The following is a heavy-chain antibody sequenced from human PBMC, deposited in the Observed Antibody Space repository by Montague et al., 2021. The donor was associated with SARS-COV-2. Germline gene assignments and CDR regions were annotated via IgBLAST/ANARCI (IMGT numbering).Heavy chain of an antibody. CDR3: ARHYSATLPAVY. J-gene: IGHJ4*02. CDR1: GGSISSFY. V-gene: IGHV4-59*08. CDR2: ISDSGST. Sequence: SETLSLTCTVSGGSISSFYWSWFWQPPGKGQERIGYISDSGSTNYNPSLTSRVTMSVDTSKNQYSLKVNSVTAADTAVYYCARHYSATLPAVYWGQGTLVTVSS. D-gene: IGHD2-15*01.